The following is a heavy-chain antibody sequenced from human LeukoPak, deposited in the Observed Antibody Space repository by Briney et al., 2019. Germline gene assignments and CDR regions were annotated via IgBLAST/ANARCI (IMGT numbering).Heavy chain of an antibody. V-gene: IGHV1-18*01. CDR2: ISAYNSNT. Sequence: ASVTLSSKAYGYTFTNYGITWVRQAPGQLREWVGWISAYNSNTVYAQIVQGRVTMTTDATTTTAYMELRSLRCDDTAVYYSARGGIEMTLVAPRADYWGQGNLVTVSS. CDR3: ARGGIEMTLVAPRADY. CDR1: GYTFTNYG. J-gene: IGHJ4*02. D-gene: IGHD5-12*01.